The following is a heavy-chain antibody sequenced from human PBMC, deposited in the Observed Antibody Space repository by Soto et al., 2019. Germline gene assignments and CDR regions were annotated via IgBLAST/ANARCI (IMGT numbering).Heavy chain of an antibody. Sequence: GASVKVSWKASGYTFSSYGISLVRQAPGQGLEWMGWISAYNGNTNYAQKLQGRVTMTTDTSTSTAYMELRSLRSDDTAAYYCARDKSAFDIWGQGTMVTVSS. CDR2: ISAYNGNT. J-gene: IGHJ3*02. V-gene: IGHV1-18*01. CDR1: GYTFSSYG. CDR3: ARDKSAFDI.